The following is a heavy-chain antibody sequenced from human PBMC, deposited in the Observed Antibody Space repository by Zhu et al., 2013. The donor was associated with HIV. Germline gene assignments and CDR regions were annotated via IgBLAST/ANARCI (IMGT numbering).Heavy chain of an antibody. CDR3: ASPSPNVQLERVLYNAFDI. CDR2: IIPIFGTA. J-gene: IGHJ3*02. Sequence: QVQLVQSGAEVKKPGSSVKVSCKASGGTFSSYAISWVRQAPGQGLEWMGGIIPIFGTANYAQKFQGRVTVTADESTSTAYMELSSLRSEDTAVYYCASPSPNVQLERVLYNAFDIWGQGTMVTVSS. V-gene: IGHV1-69*01. CDR1: GGTFSSYA. D-gene: IGHD1-1*01.